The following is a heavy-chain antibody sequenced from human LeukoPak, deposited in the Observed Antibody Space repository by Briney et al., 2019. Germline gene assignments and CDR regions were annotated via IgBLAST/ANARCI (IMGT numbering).Heavy chain of an antibody. CDR1: GFTFSSYA. CDR2: ISGSGGST. CDR3: AGGIAVAGTYDY. V-gene: IGHV3-23*01. Sequence: GGSLRLSCAASGFTFSSYAMSWVRQAPGKGLEWVSAISGSGGSTYYADSVKGRFTISRDNSKNMLYLQMNSLRAEDTAVYYCAGGIAVAGTYDYWGQGTLVTVSS. D-gene: IGHD6-19*01. J-gene: IGHJ4*02.